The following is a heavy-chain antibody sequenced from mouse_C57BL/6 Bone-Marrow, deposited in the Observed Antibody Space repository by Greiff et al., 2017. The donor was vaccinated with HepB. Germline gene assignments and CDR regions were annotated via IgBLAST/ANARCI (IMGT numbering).Heavy chain of an antibody. D-gene: IGHD3-3*01. J-gene: IGHJ2*01. CDR1: GYSITSGYY. CDR2: ISYDGSN. Sequence: EVKLMESGPGLVKPSQSLSLTCSVTGYSITSGYYWNWIRQFPGNKLEWMGYISYDGSNNYNPSLKNRISITLDTSKNQFFLKLNSVTTEDTATYYCARRDDYFDYWGQGTTLTVSS. V-gene: IGHV3-6*01. CDR3: ARRDDYFDY.